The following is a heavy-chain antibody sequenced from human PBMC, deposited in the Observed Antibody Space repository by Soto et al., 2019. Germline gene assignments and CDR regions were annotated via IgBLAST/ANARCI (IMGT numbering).Heavy chain of an antibody. V-gene: IGHV3-11*06. CDR1: GFTFSDYY. Sequence: GGSLRLSCEGSGFTFSDYYISWIRQAPGKGLEWISYSSNSGTFSRYADSVKGRFSISRDNTKNLLYLQMNSLRAEDTAVYYCARSGDNYNRLDYWGQGAPVTVSS. CDR2: SSNSGTFS. D-gene: IGHD1-1*01. CDR3: ARSGDNYNRLDY. J-gene: IGHJ4*02.